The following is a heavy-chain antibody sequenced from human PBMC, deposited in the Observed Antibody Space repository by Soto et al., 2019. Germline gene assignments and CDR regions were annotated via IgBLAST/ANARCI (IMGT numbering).Heavy chain of an antibody. CDR1: GFSFSSYW. Sequence: EVQLVESGGGLVQPGGSLRLSCAASGFSFSSYWMHWVSQAPGKGLVWVSRIKTAGSIITYADSVKGRFTISRYNAKNTLYLQMNTLRAEDTAVYYCARVGQGAWYFDLWGRGTLVTVSS. CDR3: ARVGQGAWYFDL. D-gene: IGHD1-26*01. CDR2: IKTAGSII. V-gene: IGHV3-74*01. J-gene: IGHJ2*01.